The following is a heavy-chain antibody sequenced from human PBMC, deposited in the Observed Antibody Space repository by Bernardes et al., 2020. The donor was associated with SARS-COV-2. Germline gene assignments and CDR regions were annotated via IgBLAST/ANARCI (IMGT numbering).Heavy chain of an antibody. Sequence: SETLSLTCTVSGGSISSGGYYWSWIRQHPGKGLEWIGYIYYSGSTYYNPSLKSLVTISVDTSKNQFSLKLSSVTAADTAVYYCARTAYSSSSEDYFDYWGQGTLVTVSS. CDR3: ARTAYSSSSEDYFDY. J-gene: IGHJ4*02. CDR1: GGSISSGGYY. V-gene: IGHV4-31*01. CDR2: IYYSGST. D-gene: IGHD6-6*01.